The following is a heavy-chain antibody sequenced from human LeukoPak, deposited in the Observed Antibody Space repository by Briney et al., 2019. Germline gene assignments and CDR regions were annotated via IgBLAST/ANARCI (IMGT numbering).Heavy chain of an antibody. CDR3: ARAYHSSWYLNWFDP. D-gene: IGHD6-13*01. CDR2: INHSGST. V-gene: IGHV4-34*01. CDR1: GGSFSGYY. Sequence: SETLSLTCAVHGGSFSGYYWSWIRQPPGKGLEWIGEINHSGSTNYNPSLKSRVTISVDTSKNEFSLKLSSVTAADTAVYYCARAYHSSWYLNWFDPWGQGTLVTVSS. J-gene: IGHJ5*02.